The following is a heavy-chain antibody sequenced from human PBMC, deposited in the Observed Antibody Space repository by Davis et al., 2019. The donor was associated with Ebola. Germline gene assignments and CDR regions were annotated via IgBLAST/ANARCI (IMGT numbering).Heavy chain of an antibody. D-gene: IGHD3-3*01. CDR1: GYTFTSYR. J-gene: IGHJ6*02. V-gene: IGHV1-18*01. Sequence: ASVKVSCKASGYTFTSYRISWVRQVPGQGLEWMGWISAYNGNTNYAQKFQGRVTMTRDTSISTAYMELSRLRSDDTAVYYCARETSTYYDFWSGLTPRYYYYGMDVWGQGTTVTVSS. CDR2: ISAYNGNT. CDR3: ARETSTYYDFWSGLTPRYYYYGMDV.